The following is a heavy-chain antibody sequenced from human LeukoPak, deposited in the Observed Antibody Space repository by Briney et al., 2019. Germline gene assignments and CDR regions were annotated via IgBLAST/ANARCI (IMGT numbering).Heavy chain of an antibody. D-gene: IGHD2-8*02. J-gene: IGHJ4*02. Sequence: GGSLRLSCAASGFTFSSYAMSWVRQAPGKGLEWVAAISTSGDSTYHADSVKGRFTISRDNSKNMLFLQMDSLRAEDTALYYCARRLLVTKGFDYWGQGTLVTVSS. CDR1: GFTFSSYA. CDR3: ARRLLVTKGFDY. V-gene: IGHV3-23*01. CDR2: ISTSGDST.